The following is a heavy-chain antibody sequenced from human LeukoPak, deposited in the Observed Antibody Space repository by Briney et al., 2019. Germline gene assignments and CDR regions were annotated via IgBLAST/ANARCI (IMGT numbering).Heavy chain of an antibody. CDR1: GFTFSSYE. CDR3: ARDRRSCSSTSCRHNYHYYYGMDV. J-gene: IGHJ6*02. V-gene: IGHV3-30*04. Sequence: PGGSLRLSCAASGFTFSSYEMNWVRQAPGKGLEWVAVISYDGSNKYYADSVKGRFTISRDNSKNTLSLQMNSLRGEDTAVYYCARDRRSCSSTSCRHNYHYYYGMDVWGQGTTVTVSS. D-gene: IGHD2-2*01. CDR2: ISYDGSNK.